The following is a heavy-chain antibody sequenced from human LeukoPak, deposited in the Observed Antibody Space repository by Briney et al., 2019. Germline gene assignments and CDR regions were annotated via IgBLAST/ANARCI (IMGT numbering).Heavy chain of an antibody. Sequence: PGGSLRLSCAASGLTFSSYAMSWVRQAPGKGLEWVSYISSGGGTMYYADSVKGRFTISRDNAKNSLYLEVNTLSAEDTAVYYCTRQVWSGWSREFDYWGQGTLVTVSS. CDR3: TRQVWSGWSREFDY. D-gene: IGHD6-19*01. V-gene: IGHV3-48*04. CDR2: ISSGGGTM. CDR1: GLTFSSYA. J-gene: IGHJ4*02.